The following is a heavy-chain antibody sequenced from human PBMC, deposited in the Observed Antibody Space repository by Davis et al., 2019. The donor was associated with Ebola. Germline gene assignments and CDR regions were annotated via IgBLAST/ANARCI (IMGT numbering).Heavy chain of an antibody. Sequence: PSETLSLTCTVSGGSISSYYWSWIRQPPGKGLEWIGYIYYSGSTNYNPSLKSRVTISVDTSKNQFSLKLSSVTAADTAVYYCARLPVFTIFGEAGPPRDVWGQGTTVTVSS. CDR3: ARLPVFTIFGEAGPPRDV. V-gene: IGHV4-59*08. J-gene: IGHJ6*02. D-gene: IGHD3-3*01. CDR2: IYYSGST. CDR1: GGSISSYY.